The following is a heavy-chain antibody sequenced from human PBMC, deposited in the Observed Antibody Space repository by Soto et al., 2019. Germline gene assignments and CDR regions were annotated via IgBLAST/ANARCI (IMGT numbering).Heavy chain of an antibody. V-gene: IGHV3-21*01. J-gene: IGHJ4*02. CDR2: ISSSSSYI. CDR1: GFIFSDYT. CDR3: ARVGHTTRIVAPGTGGDH. Sequence: GGSLRLSCVASGFIFSDYTMNWVRQAPGKWLEWVSLISSSSSYIYYADSVKGRFTVSRDNAKNSLFLQMNSLRAEDAAVYYSARVGHTTRIVAPGTGGDHWGQGXLVTV. D-gene: IGHD6-13*01.